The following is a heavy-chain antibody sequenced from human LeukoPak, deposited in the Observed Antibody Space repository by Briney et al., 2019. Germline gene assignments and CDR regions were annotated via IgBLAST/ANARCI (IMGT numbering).Heavy chain of an antibody. D-gene: IGHD2-2*01. V-gene: IGHV4-4*07. CDR1: GGSISSYY. CDR3: AREPRYCSSTSCYDDAFDI. CDR2: IYTSGST. Sequence: SETLSLTCTVSGGSISSYYWSWIRQPAGKGLEWIGRIYTSGSTNYNPSLKSRVTISVDTSKNQFSLKLSSVTAADTAVYYCAREPRYCSSTSCYDDAFDIWGQGTMVTVSS. J-gene: IGHJ3*02.